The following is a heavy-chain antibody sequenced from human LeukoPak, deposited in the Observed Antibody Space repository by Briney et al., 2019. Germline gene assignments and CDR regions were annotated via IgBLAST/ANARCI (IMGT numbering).Heavy chain of an antibody. CDR3: ARQVEMATSSLDY. D-gene: IGHD5-24*01. CDR2: IYYSGST. Sequence: PSETLSLTCSVSGGSISSSSYYWGWIRQPPGKGLEWIGSIYYSGSTYYNPSLKSRVTISVDTSKNQFSLKLSSVTAADTAVYYCARQVEMATSSLDYWGQGTLVTVSS. CDR1: GGSISSSSYY. J-gene: IGHJ4*02. V-gene: IGHV4-39*01.